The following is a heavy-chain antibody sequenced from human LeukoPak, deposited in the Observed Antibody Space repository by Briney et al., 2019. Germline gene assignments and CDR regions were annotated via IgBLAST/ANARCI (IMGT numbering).Heavy chain of an antibody. CDR2: ISGSGSST. CDR3: AKDQRWDYFDY. V-gene: IGHV3-23*01. D-gene: IGHD1-26*01. Sequence: GGSLRLSCAASGFTFSSYAMGWVRQAPGKGLEWVSAISGSGSSTYYADSVKGRFTISRDNSKNTLYLQMNSLRAEDTAVYYCAKDQRWDYFDYWGQGTLVTVSS. CDR1: GFTFSSYA. J-gene: IGHJ4*02.